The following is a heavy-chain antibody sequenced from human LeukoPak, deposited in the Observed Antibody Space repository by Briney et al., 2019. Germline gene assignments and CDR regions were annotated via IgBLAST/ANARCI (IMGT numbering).Heavy chain of an antibody. D-gene: IGHD1-26*01. J-gene: IGHJ5*02. CDR3: ASLPVERWFDP. V-gene: IGHV4-38-2*01. Sequence: SETLSLTCAVSGYSISSGYYWGWIRQPPGKGLEWIGSIYHSGSTYYNPSLKSRVTISVDTSMNQFSLKLSSATAADTAVYYCASLPVERWFDPWGQGTLVTVSS. CDR1: GYSISSGYY. CDR2: IYHSGST.